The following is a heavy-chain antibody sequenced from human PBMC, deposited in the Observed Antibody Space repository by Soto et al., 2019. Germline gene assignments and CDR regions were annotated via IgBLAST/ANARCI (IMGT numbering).Heavy chain of an antibody. Sequence: PSETLSLTCAVSGGSISSGGYSWSWIRQPPGKGLEWTGYIYHSGSTYYNPSLKSRVTISVDRSKNQFSLKLSSVTAADTAVYYCARVSGYYDSSGYYPPPDAFDIWGQGTMVTVSS. D-gene: IGHD3-22*01. CDR2: IYHSGST. CDR3: ARVSGYYDSSGYYPPPDAFDI. J-gene: IGHJ3*02. CDR1: GGSISSGGYS. V-gene: IGHV4-30-2*01.